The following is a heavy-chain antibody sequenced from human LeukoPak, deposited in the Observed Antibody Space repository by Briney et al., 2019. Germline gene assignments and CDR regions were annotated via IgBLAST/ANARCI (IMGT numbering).Heavy chain of an antibody. CDR3: ARRTYFYDSSGYYFDY. Sequence: SETLSLICTVSGGSISSYYWSWIRQPPGKGLECIGYIYYSGSTNYNPSLKSRVTISVDTSKNQFSLKLSSVTAADTAVYYCARRTYFYDSSGYYFDYWGQGTLVTVSS. D-gene: IGHD3-22*01. J-gene: IGHJ4*02. V-gene: IGHV4-59*01. CDR1: GGSISSYY. CDR2: IYYSGST.